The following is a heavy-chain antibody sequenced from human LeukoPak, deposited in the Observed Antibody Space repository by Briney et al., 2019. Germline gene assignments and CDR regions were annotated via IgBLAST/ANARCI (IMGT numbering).Heavy chain of an antibody. J-gene: IGHJ6*02. V-gene: IGHV3-33*01. CDR1: GFTFSSYG. CDR2: IWYDGSNK. CDR3: ARDRDYGDATETYGMDV. D-gene: IGHD4-17*01. Sequence: GGSLRLSCAASGFTFSSYGMPWVRQAPGKGLEWVAVIWYDGSNKYYADSVKGRFTISRDNSKNTLYLQMNSLRAEDTAVYYCARDRDYGDATETYGMDVWGQGTTVTVSS.